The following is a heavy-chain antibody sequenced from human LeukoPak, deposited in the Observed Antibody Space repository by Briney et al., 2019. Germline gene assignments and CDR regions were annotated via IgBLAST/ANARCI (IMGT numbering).Heavy chain of an antibody. CDR2: ISGSGGST. Sequence: GGSLRLSXAASGFTFSNYAMSWVRQAPGKGLEWVSTISGSGGSTYYADSVKGRFTISRDSSKNTLYLQMNSLRAEDTAVYYCAKGYSGSYFDYWGQGTLVTVSS. CDR1: GFTFSNYA. D-gene: IGHD1-26*01. J-gene: IGHJ4*02. CDR3: AKGYSGSYFDY. V-gene: IGHV3-23*01.